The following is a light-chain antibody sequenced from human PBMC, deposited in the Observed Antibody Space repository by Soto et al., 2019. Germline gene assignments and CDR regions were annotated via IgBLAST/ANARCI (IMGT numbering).Light chain of an antibody. J-gene: IGKJ3*01. Sequence: DIQLTQSPSSLSAFVGDTVTITCRASQGISNYLAWYQQKPGKVPKLLIYAASTLQSGVPSRFSGSGSGTDFTHTISSLQPEDVATYYCQKYNSAPPFTFGPGTKVDIK. CDR3: QKYNSAPPFT. CDR1: QGISNY. CDR2: AAS. V-gene: IGKV1-27*01.